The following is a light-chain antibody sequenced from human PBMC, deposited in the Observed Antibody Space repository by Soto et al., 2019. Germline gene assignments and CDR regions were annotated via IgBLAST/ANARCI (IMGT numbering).Light chain of an antibody. CDR2: DAT. V-gene: IGKV3-15*01. Sequence: EIVMTQSPATLSVSPGEGATLSCKASQNVYNNLAWYQQRPGQPPRLLNYDATTKATGISTRFSSNGKGTEFTLTFSCLQSEDFAVYSCQQYYDWPPGTFGLGTRLEIK. CDR3: QQYYDWPPGT. CDR1: QNVYNN. J-gene: IGKJ5*01.